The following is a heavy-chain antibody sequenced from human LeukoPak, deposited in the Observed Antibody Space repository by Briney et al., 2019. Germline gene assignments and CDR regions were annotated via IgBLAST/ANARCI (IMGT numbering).Heavy chain of an antibody. CDR2: ISYDGSNK. CDR1: GFTFNSYG. V-gene: IGHV3-30*18. D-gene: IGHD3-22*01. J-gene: IGHJ4*02. CDR3: AKDTYYYDSSGSGDY. Sequence: GGSLRLSCAASGFTFNSYGMHWVRQAPGKGLEWVAVISYDGSNKYYADSVKGRFTISRDNSKNTLYLQMNSLRAEDTAVYYCAKDTYYYDSSGSGDYWGQGTLVTVSS.